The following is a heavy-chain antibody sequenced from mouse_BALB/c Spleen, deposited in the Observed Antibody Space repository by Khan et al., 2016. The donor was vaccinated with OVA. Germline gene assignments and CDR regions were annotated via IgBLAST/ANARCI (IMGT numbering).Heavy chain of an antibody. D-gene: IGHD2-10*01. CDR3: ARQPYYHYNIMDY. CDR1: GFSLTNYG. CDR2: IWSDGTT. Sequence: QMQLEESGPGLAAPSQSLSITCTISGFSLTNYGVHWVRQPPGKGLEWLVVIWSDGTTTYNSALKSRLTITKDNTQSQVFLKMNSLQTDDTAIYVCARQPYYHYNIMDYWGQGTSVTVSS. V-gene: IGHV2-6-1*01. J-gene: IGHJ4*01.